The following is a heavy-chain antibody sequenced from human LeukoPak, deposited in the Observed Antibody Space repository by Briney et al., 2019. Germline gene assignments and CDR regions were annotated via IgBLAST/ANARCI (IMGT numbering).Heavy chain of an antibody. CDR2: INGGGDIM. V-gene: IGHV3-23*01. D-gene: IGHD3-10*01. Sequence: GGSLRLSCAASGFSLRAYALIWVRQAPGKGLYWVSIINGGGDIMMYEDSVKGRFTISRDNSKNTFYLQMNSRRVEDTALYYCAMRDRGYGLDIWGQGTMVTVSS. J-gene: IGHJ3*02. CDR3: AMRDRGYGLDI. CDR1: GFSLRAYA.